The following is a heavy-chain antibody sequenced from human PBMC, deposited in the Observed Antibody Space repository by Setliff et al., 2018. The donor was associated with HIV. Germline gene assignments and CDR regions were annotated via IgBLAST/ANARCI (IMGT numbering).Heavy chain of an antibody. CDR1: GYTFTTYG. J-gene: IGHJ4*02. CDR3: SRGGSYCSTFDY. CDR2: INTETGIP. V-gene: IGHV7-4-1*02. Sequence: ASVKVPCKASGYTFTTYGISWVRQAPGQGFEWMGWINTETGIPMYAQGFRGRFVFSLDTSVSTTYLQINSLKAEDTAMYYCSRGGSYCSTFDYWGQGALVTVSS. D-gene: IGHD1-26*01.